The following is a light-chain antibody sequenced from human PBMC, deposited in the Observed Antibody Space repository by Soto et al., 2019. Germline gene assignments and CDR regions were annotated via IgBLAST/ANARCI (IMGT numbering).Light chain of an antibody. CDR3: AAWDDSLRGWV. CDR1: SSNIGSNF. J-gene: IGLJ3*02. V-gene: IGLV1-44*01. Sequence: QLVLTQPPSASGTPGQRVIISCSGSSSNIGSNFVNWYQQFPGTAPKVLIHSIHQRPSGVPDRFSGSRSGTSASLAISGLQSEDEADYYCAAWDDSLRGWVLGGGTKLTVL. CDR2: SIH.